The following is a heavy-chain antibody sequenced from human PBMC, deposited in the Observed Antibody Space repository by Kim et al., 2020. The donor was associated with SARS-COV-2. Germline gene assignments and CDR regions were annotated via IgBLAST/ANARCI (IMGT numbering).Heavy chain of an antibody. D-gene: IGHD5-18*01. V-gene: IGHV3-11*06. CDR3: ATFGYSYCYYYYYMDV. J-gene: IGHJ6*03. Sequence: DSVKDRFTISRDTAKNSLYLQMNSLRAEDTAVYYCATFGYSYCYYYYYMDVWGKGTTVTVSS.